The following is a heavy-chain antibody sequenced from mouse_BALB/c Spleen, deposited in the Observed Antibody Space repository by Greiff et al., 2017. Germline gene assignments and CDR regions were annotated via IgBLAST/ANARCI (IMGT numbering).Heavy chain of an antibody. CDR3: AKSGNYGWFAY. J-gene: IGHJ3*01. CDR1: GFNIKDTY. D-gene: IGHD2-1*01. Sequence: EVQLQQSGAELVKPGASVKLSCTASGFNIKDTYMHWVKQRPEQGLEWIGRIDPANGNTKYDPKFQGKATITADTSSNTAYLQLSSLTSEDTAVYCCAKSGNYGWFAYWGQGTLVTVSA. CDR2: IDPANGNT. V-gene: IGHV14-3*02.